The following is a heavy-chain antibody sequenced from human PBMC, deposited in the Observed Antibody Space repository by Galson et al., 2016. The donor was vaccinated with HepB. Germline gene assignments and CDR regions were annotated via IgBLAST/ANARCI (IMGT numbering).Heavy chain of an antibody. V-gene: IGHV3-7*01. J-gene: IGHJ4*02. D-gene: IGHD6-19*01. Sequence: SLRLSCAGSGFTFSTYWMTWVRQAPGKGLEWVASIKQDGSQKDYVDSVKGRFTISRDNSKNTLYLQMNSLRAEDTAVCYCARADSRGSHYFDYWGQGTLVTVSS. CDR2: IKQDGSQK. CDR1: GFTFSTYW. CDR3: ARADSRGSHYFDY.